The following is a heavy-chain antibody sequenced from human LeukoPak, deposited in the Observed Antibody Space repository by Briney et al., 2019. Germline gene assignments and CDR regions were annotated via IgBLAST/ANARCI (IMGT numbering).Heavy chain of an antibody. V-gene: IGHV5-10-1*01. J-gene: IGHJ4*02. CDR3: LLKGYCSSTSCYPFDY. CDR2: IDPSDSYT. D-gene: IGHD2-2*01. CDR1: GYSFTSYW. Sequence: GESLKISCKGSGYSFTSYWISWVRQMPGKGLEWMGRIDPSDSYTTYSPSFQGHVTISADKSISTAYLQWSSLKASDTAMYYCLLKGYCSSTSCYPFDYWGQGTLVTVSS.